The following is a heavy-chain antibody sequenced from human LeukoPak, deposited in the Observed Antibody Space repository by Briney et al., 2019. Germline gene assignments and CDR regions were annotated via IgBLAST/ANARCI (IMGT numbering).Heavy chain of an antibody. CDR3: ARGPSGDSYYYYYGMDV. V-gene: IGHV4-30-2*01. J-gene: IGHJ6*02. CDR2: IYHSGST. CDR1: GGSISSGGYS. D-gene: IGHD3-10*01. Sequence: PSQTLSLTCAVSGGSISSGGYSWSWIRQPPGKGLEWIGYIYHSGSTYYNPSLKSRVTISVDRSKNQFSLRLSSVTAADTAVYYCARGPSGDSYYYYYGMDVWGQGTTVTVSS.